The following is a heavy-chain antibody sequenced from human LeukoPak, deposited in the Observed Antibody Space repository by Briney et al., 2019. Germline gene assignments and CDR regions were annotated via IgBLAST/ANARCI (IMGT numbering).Heavy chain of an antibody. V-gene: IGHV5-51*01. CDR1: GYSFTSYW. D-gene: IGHD5-24*01. J-gene: IGHJ4*02. CDR2: IYPGDSDT. CDR3: ASGGPVRGGLRRWLQFDY. Sequence: GESLKISCEGSGYSFTSYWIGWVRQMPGKGLEWTGIIYPGDSDTRYSPSFQGQVTISADKSISTAYLQWSSLKASDTAMYYCASGGPVRGGLRRWLQFDYWGQGTLVTVSS.